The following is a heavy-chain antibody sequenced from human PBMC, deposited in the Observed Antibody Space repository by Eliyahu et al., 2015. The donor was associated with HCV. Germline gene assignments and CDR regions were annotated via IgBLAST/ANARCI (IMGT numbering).Heavy chain of an antibody. CDR1: GYTFTGYF. Sequence: QARLVQSGSEVKKPGASVRVSCMASGYTFTGYFLHWVRQAPGQGPGSMGWINPDSGVSKYALKXRGRVNMTRDTSVSTVYMDLSSLTSDDTAVYYCARDRTTRRSSSGLDPWGQGTLVSISS. V-gene: IGHV1-2*02. D-gene: IGHD1-14*01. CDR2: INPDSGVS. CDR3: ARDRTTRRSSSGLDP. J-gene: IGHJ5*02.